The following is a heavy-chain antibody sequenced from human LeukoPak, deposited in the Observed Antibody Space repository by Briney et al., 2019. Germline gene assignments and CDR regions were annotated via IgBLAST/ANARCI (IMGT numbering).Heavy chain of an antibody. CDR2: TKQDGSEK. CDR3: ARDSIRGRPLVAFDI. D-gene: IGHD6-13*01. J-gene: IGHJ3*02. Sequence: PGGSLRLSCAASGFTFSNYWMSSVRQAPGKGLEWVANTKQDGSEKYYVDSVKGRFTISKDNAKNSLYLQMNSLRAEDTAVYYCARDSIRGRPLVAFDIRGQGTMVTVSS. CDR1: GFTFSNYW. V-gene: IGHV3-7*01.